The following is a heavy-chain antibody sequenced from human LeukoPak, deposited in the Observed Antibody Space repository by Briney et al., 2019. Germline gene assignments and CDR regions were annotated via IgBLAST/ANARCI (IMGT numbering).Heavy chain of an antibody. CDR3: ARLIAASSYFDY. D-gene: IGHD6-13*01. J-gene: IGHJ4*02. CDR1: GFSLSTSGMC. Sequence: SGPALVKPTQTLTLTCTFSGFSLSTSGMCVSWIRQPPGKALEGLARIDWDDDKYYSTSLRTRVSISKDTSKEQVVLTMTNMDPGDTATYYCARLIAASSYFDYWGQGMLVTVSS. CDR2: IDWDDDK. V-gene: IGHV2-70*11.